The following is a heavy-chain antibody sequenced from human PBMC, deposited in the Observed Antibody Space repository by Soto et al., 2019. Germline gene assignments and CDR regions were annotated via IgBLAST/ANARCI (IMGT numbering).Heavy chain of an antibody. V-gene: IGHV3-33*01. Sequence: QVHLVESGGGVVQPGRSLRLSCATSGFSFSSYGMHWVRQAPGKGLEWVAMIWFDGRNEYYADSVKGRFTISRDNSKTTLYLQMNSLRPEDTAVYFCARDRLPGDPLIYYHYGMDVWGQGTTVTVSS. D-gene: IGHD2-2*01. CDR3: ARDRLPGDPLIYYHYGMDV. CDR1: GFSFSSYG. J-gene: IGHJ6*02. CDR2: IWFDGRNE.